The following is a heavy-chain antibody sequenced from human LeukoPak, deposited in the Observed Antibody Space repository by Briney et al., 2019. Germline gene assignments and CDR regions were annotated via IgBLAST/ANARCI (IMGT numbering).Heavy chain of an antibody. CDR2: IYYSGST. D-gene: IGHD6-13*01. Sequence: PSETLSLTCTVSGGSISSSSYYWGWIRQPPGKGLEWIGRIYYSGSTYYNPSLKSRVTISVDTSKNQFSLKLSSVTAADTAVYYCARPRGIAAAGTGNWFDPWGQGTLVTVSS. V-gene: IGHV4-39*01. J-gene: IGHJ5*02. CDR3: ARPRGIAAAGTGNWFDP. CDR1: GGSISSSSYY.